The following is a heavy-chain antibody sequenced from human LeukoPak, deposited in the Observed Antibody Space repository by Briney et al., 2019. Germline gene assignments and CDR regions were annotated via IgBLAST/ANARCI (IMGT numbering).Heavy chain of an antibody. CDR2: TFYKSKYYN. J-gene: IGHJ4*02. D-gene: IGHD1-26*01. CDR1: GDSLSSNSAA. V-gene: IGHV6-1*01. Sequence: SQTLSLTCAISGDSLSSNSAAWSWIRQSPSRGLEWLGRTFYKSKYYNDYAVSVKGRLTITPDTSRNQFSLQLNSVPPEDTAMYYCVRERGDYSGNFHAFDSWGQGTLVTVSS. CDR3: VRERGDYSGNFHAFDS.